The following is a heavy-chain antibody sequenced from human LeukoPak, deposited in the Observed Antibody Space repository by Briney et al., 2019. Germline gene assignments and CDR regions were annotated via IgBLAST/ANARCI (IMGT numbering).Heavy chain of an antibody. J-gene: IGHJ6*02. CDR1: GFTFTRYW. D-gene: IGHD6-13*01. CDR2: INTDGSST. V-gene: IGHV3-74*01. CDR3: AKDIAAAGTYYYYGMDV. Sequence: PGGSLRLSCAASGFTFTRYWMHWVRQAPGKGLVWVSRINTDGSSTAYADSVKGRFTISRDNAKNSLYLQMNSLRAEDTALYYCAKDIAAAGTYYYYGMDVWGQGTTVTVSS.